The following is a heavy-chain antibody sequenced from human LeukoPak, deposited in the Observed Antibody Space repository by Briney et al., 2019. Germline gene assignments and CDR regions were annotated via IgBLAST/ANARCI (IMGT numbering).Heavy chain of an antibody. CDR2: INHSGST. Sequence: SETLSLTCTASGGSISTSNYYWGWVRQPPGKGLEWIGEINHSGSTNYNPSLKSRVTIPINTSKNQFSLKLSSVTAADTAVYYCARRNGQDIVATFRRRYYFDYWGQGTLVTVSS. CDR1: GGSISTSNYY. J-gene: IGHJ4*02. D-gene: IGHD5-12*01. CDR3: ARRNGQDIVATFRRRYYFDY. V-gene: IGHV4-39*07.